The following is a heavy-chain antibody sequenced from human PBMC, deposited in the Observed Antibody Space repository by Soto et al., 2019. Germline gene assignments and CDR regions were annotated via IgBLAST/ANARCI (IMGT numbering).Heavy chain of an antibody. CDR2: MNPNSGNT. CDR1: GYSFASYD. Sequence: ASVEVSCKASGYSFASYDINWVRQATGQGLEWMGWMNPNSGNTGYAQKFQGRVTMTRNTSISTAYMELSSLRSEDTAVYYCARGGGYSYGYPYYGMDVWGQGTTVTVSS. CDR3: ARGGGYSYGYPYYGMDV. V-gene: IGHV1-8*01. J-gene: IGHJ6*02. D-gene: IGHD5-18*01.